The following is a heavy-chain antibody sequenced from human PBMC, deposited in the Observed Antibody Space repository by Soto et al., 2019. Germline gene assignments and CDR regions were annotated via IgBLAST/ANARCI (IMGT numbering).Heavy chain of an antibody. CDR3: AKQVTAWYNDAFDM. Sequence: EVQLLESGGGLVQPGGSRGPSLAAPGLGFSNFAIGGAPRAPGKGLDWVSAIDGPGENTHYADSVKGRFTSSRDNSKNTLYLQMKSLRAEDTAVYYCAKQVTAWYNDAFDMWGQGTRVTVSS. J-gene: IGHJ3*02. CDR2: IDGPGENT. CDR1: GLGFSNFA. D-gene: IGHD1-1*01. V-gene: IGHV3-23*01.